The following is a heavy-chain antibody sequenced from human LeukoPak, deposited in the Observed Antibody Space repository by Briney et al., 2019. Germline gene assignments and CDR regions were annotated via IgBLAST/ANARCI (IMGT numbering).Heavy chain of an antibody. CDR2: IKQDGREK. D-gene: IGHD1-26*01. V-gene: IGHV3-7*01. J-gene: IGHJ4*02. Sequence: GGSLRLSCAASGFTFSSYWMTWVRQAPGKGLEWVANIKQDGREKYYVDSVKGRFTISRDNAKNSLYLQMSSLRAEDTAVYYCARHSGTYFDYWGQGTLVTVSS. CDR3: ARHSGTYFDY. CDR1: GFTFSSYW.